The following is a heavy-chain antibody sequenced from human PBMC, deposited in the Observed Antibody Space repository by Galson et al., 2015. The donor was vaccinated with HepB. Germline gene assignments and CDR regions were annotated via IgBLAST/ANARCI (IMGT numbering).Heavy chain of an antibody. CDR3: ARGPDRQHTDRYYFDY. V-gene: IGHV1-69*02. CDR2: IIPILGIA. J-gene: IGHJ4*02. Sequence: SVKVSCKASGGTFSSYTISWVRQAPGQGLEWMGRIIPILGIANYAQKFQGRVTITADKSTSTAYMELSSLRSEDTAVYYCARGPDRQHTDRYYFDYWGQGTLVTVSS. CDR1: GGTFSSYT.